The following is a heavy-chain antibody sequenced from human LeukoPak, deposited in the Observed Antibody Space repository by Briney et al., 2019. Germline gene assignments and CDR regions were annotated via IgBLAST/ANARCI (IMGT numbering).Heavy chain of an antibody. CDR3: ARDLDTAMGIFDY. D-gene: IGHD5-18*01. CDR2: IYYSGGT. CDR1: GGSISSSSYY. J-gene: IGHJ4*02. V-gene: IGHV4-39*07. Sequence: SETLSLTCTVSGGSISSSSYYWGWIRQPPGKGLEWIGSIYYSGGTYYNPSLKSRVTISVDTSKNQFSLKLSSVTAADTAVYYCARDLDTAMGIFDYWGQGTLVTVSS.